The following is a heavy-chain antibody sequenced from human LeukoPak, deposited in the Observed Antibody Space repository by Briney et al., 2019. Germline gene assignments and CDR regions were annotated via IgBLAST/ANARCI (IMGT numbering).Heavy chain of an antibody. Sequence: SETLSLICAVSGGSISSTSYYWAWIRQPPGKGLEWIGTIYYSGSTYHNPSLKSRVTMPVDTSRNQFSLKLSSVDAADTAVYYCAKAGVRYFDSSGLYAFDFWGQGTTVTVSS. CDR2: IYYSGST. V-gene: IGHV4-39*01. CDR3: AKAGVRYFDSSGLYAFDF. CDR1: GGSISSTSYY. D-gene: IGHD3-22*01. J-gene: IGHJ3*01.